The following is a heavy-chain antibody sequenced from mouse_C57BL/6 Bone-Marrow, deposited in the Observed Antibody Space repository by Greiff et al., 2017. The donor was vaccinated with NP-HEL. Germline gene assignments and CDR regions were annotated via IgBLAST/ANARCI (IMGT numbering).Heavy chain of an antibody. D-gene: IGHD1-1*01. CDR2: IYPRSGNT. J-gene: IGHJ4*01. Sequence: QVQLQQSGAELARPGASVKLSCKASGYTFTSYGISWVKQRTGQGLEWIGEIYPRSGNTYYNEKFKGKATLTADQYSSTAYMELRSLTSEDSAVYFCAREYYYGSSYDYYAMDYWGQGTSVTVSS. CDR3: AREYYYGSSYDYYAMDY. CDR1: GYTFTSYG. V-gene: IGHV1-81*01.